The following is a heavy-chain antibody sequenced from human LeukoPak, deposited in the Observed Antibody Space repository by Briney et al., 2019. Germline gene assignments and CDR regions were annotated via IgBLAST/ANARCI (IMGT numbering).Heavy chain of an antibody. CDR2: INPNSGGT. J-gene: IGHJ3*02. Sequence: ASVKVSCKASGYTFTGYYMHWVRQAPGQGLEWMGWINPNSGGTNYAQKFQGRVTMTRDTSISTDYMELSRLRSDDTAVYYRARDQGYYDFWSGYPYDAFGIWGQGTMVTVSS. V-gene: IGHV1-2*02. D-gene: IGHD3-3*01. CDR3: ARDQGYYDFWSGYPYDAFGI. CDR1: GYTFTGYY.